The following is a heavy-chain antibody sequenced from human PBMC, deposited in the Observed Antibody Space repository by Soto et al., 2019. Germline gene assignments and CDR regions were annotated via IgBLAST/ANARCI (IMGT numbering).Heavy chain of an antibody. D-gene: IGHD3-3*01. CDR1: GYFFTTYG. V-gene: IGHV1-18*04. J-gene: IGHJ4*02. CDR3: ARDFGSDLSALGAVFDY. Sequence: ASVKVSCKASGYFFTTYGISWVRQAPGQGLEWMGWISPYNGNTKYAQSFQGRVTMTTDTSTYTAYMELRSLRSDDPAVYYCARDFGSDLSALGAVFDYWGQGTVVTVSS. CDR2: ISPYNGNT.